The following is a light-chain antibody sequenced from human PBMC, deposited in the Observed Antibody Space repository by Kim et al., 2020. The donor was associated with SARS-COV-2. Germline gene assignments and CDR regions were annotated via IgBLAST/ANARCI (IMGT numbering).Light chain of an antibody. CDR1: SSDVGGYNY. V-gene: IGLV2-14*03. CDR2: DVS. J-gene: IGLJ1*01. CDR3: SSYRSSSTLLYV. Sequence: QSALTQPASVSGSPGQSITISCTGTSSDVGGYNYVSWYQQHPGKAPKVMIYDVSNRPSGVSNRFSGSKSGNTASLTISGLQAEDEADYNCSSYRSSSTLLYVFGTGTKVTVL.